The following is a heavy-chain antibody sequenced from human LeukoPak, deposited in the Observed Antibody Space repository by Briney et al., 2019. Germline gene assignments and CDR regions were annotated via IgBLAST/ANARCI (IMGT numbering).Heavy chain of an antibody. J-gene: IGHJ5*02. CDR1: GGSISSSSYY. CDR2: IYYSGST. D-gene: IGHD1-14*01. Sequence: SETLSLTCTVFGGSISSSSYYWGWIRQPPGKGLEWIANIYYSGSTYYNPSLKSRVTISVDTSKNQFSLKLSSVTAADTAVYYCAGLIRPGWFDPWGQGTLVTVSS. V-gene: IGHV4-39*01. CDR3: AGLIRPGWFDP.